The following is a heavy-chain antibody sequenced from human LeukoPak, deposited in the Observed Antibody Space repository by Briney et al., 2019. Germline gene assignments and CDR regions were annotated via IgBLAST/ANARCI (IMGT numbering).Heavy chain of an antibody. D-gene: IGHD2-15*01. CDR3: ATEPTYCSGGRYSLSDY. CDR2: ISGSGGTT. CDR1: EFTFSSHS. J-gene: IGHJ4*02. V-gene: IGHV3-23*01. Sequence: GGSLRLSCAASEFTFSSHSMTWVRQAPGKGLEWVSVISGSGGTTYYADSVRGRFTISRDNSKNTLYLKMNTLRAADTAVYYCATEPTYCSGGRYSLSDYWGQGTLVTVSS.